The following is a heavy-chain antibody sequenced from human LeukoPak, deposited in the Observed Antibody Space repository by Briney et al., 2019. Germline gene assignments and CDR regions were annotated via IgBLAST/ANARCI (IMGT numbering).Heavy chain of an antibody. CDR3: ARVGDYYDSDY. CDR1: GGSISSGGYS. Sequence: SQTLSLTCAVSGGSISSGGYSWSWIRQPPGKGLEWIGYIYHSGSTYYNPSLKSRVTISVDRSKNQFSLKLSSVTAADTAVYYCARVGDYYDSDYWGQGTLVTVSS. V-gene: IGHV4-30-2*01. J-gene: IGHJ4*02. CDR2: IYHSGST. D-gene: IGHD3-22*01.